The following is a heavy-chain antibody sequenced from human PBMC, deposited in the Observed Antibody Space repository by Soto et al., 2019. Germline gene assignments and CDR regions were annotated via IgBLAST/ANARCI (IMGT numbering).Heavy chain of an antibody. V-gene: IGHV4-38-2*01. CDR3: ARVGPWVPYYYDSSPYTFENWFDP. CDR1: GYSISSGYY. D-gene: IGHD3-22*01. Sequence: SETLSLTCAVSGYSISSGYYWGWLRQPPGTGRWWIGSIYHGWSTYYNPSLNSRVTVSIDMTNNHVSLILNSVTAADTAVYYCARVGPWVPYYYDSSPYTFENWFDPWGQGTLVTVSS. J-gene: IGHJ5*02. CDR2: IYHGWST.